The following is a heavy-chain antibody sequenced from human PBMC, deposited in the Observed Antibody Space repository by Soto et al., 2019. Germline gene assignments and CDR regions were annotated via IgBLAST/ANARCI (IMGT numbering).Heavy chain of an antibody. Sequence: QVQLVESGGGVVQPGRSLRLSCAASGFTFSSYGMHWVRQAPGKGLEWVAVISYDGSNKYYADSVKGRFTISRDNSKNTLYLQMNSRRAEDTAVYYCAKNPVEMATMGGAFDYWGQGTLVTVSS. CDR1: GFTFSSYG. J-gene: IGHJ4*02. CDR3: AKNPVEMATMGGAFDY. CDR2: ISYDGSNK. V-gene: IGHV3-30*18. D-gene: IGHD5-12*01.